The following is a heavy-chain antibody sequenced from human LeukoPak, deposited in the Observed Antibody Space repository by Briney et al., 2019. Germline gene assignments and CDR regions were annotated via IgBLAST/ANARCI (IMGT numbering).Heavy chain of an antibody. Sequence: GGSLRLSCAASGFTFSSYAMHWVRQAPGKGLEWVAVISYDGSNKYYADSAKGRFTISRDNSKNTLYLQMNSLRAEDTAVYYCASLVVVVAAMDYWGQGTLVTVSS. J-gene: IGHJ4*02. CDR3: ASLVVVVAAMDY. CDR2: ISYDGSNK. D-gene: IGHD2-15*01. V-gene: IGHV3-30-3*01. CDR1: GFTFSSYA.